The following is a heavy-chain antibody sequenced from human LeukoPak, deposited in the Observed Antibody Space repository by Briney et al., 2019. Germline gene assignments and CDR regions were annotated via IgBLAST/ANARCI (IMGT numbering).Heavy chain of an antibody. Sequence: PSQTLSLTCTVPGGSISSGGYYWSWIRQPPGKGLEWIGYIYHSGSTYYNPSFKSRVTISVDRSKNQFSLKLSSVTAADTAVYYCARAPAVTGVFDYWGQGTLVTVSS. D-gene: IGHD4-17*01. V-gene: IGHV4-30-2*01. CDR3: ARAPAVTGVFDY. CDR2: IYHSGST. CDR1: GGSISSGGYY. J-gene: IGHJ4*02.